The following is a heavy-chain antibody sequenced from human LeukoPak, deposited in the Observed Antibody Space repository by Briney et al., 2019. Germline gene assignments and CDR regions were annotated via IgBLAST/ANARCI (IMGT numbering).Heavy chain of an antibody. V-gene: IGHV3-21*01. Sequence: PGGSLRLSCAASGFTFSSYSMNWVRQAPGKGLEWVSSISSSSSYIYYADSVKGRFTISRDNAKNSLYLQMNSLRAEDTAVYYCAKEPQNYDSSGYYLPAGDYWGQGTLVTVSS. CDR3: AKEPQNYDSSGYYLPAGDY. CDR2: ISSSSSYI. D-gene: IGHD3-22*01. J-gene: IGHJ4*02. CDR1: GFTFSSYS.